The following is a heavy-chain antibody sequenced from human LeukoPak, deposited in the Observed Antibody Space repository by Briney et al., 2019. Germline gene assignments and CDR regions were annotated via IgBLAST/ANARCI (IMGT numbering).Heavy chain of an antibody. CDR1: GFTFSSDS. CDR3: ARAGYSYGPRGFDN. J-gene: IGHJ4*02. Sequence: PGGSLRLSCAASGFTFSSDSMNWVRQAPGKGLEWVSSISSSSSYIYYADSLKGRFTISRDNAKNSLYLQMNSLRAEDTAVYYCARAGYSYGPRGFDNWGQGTLVTVSS. V-gene: IGHV3-21*01. D-gene: IGHD5-18*01. CDR2: ISSSSSYI.